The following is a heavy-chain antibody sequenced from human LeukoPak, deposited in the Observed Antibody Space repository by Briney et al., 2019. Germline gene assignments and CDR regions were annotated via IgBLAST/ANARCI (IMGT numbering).Heavy chain of an antibody. Sequence: SGGSLRLSCAASGFTVSSNYMSWVRQAPGKGLEWVAVISYDGSNEYYADSVKGRFTISRDNSKNTLYLQMSSLRAEDTAVYYCAKEFNTGMPDSWGQGPLVTVPS. CDR1: GFTVSSNY. CDR3: AKEFNTGMPDS. CDR2: ISYDGSNE. V-gene: IGHV3-30*18. J-gene: IGHJ5*01. D-gene: IGHD2-2*01.